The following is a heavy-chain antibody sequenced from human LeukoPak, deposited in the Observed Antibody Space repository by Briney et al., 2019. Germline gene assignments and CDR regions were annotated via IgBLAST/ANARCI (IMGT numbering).Heavy chain of an antibody. V-gene: IGHV3-30-3*01. Sequence: GGSLRLSCTASGFTFGDYAMSWVRQAPGKGLEWVAVISYDGSNKYYADSVKGRFTISRDNSKNTLYLQMNSLRAEDTAVYYCASVYDSSGYYSQYFQHWGQGTLVTVSS. CDR1: GFTFGDYA. J-gene: IGHJ1*01. CDR2: ISYDGSNK. CDR3: ASVYDSSGYYSQYFQH. D-gene: IGHD3-22*01.